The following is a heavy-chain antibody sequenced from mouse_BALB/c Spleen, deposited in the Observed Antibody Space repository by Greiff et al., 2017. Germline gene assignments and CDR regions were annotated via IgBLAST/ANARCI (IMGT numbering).Heavy chain of an antibody. CDR3: ARYSYGSSWYFDV. Sequence: DVQLQESGPSLVKPSQTLSLTCSVTGDSITSCYWNWIRKFPGNKLEYMGYISYSGSTYYNPSLKSRISITRDTSKNQYYLQLNSVTTEDTATYYCARYSYGSSWYFDVWGAGTTVTVSS. CDR2: ISYSGST. J-gene: IGHJ1*01. D-gene: IGHD1-1*01. V-gene: IGHV3-8*02. CDR1: GDSITSCY.